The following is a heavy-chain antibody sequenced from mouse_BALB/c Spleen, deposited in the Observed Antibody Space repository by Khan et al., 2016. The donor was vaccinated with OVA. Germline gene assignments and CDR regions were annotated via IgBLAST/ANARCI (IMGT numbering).Heavy chain of an antibody. CDR3: ATSGQYGGNYYFGMDY. CDR2: INPNTGYN. Sequence: QVQLQQSGAELAKPGASMTMSCKASGYTFTTYWMHWIKQRPGQGLEWIGYINPNTGYNECEQKFKDKATLTADKSSSTVYMQLSSLTSEDSAGYYWATSGQYGGNYYFGMDYWGQGTSVTVAS. D-gene: IGHD2-1*01. J-gene: IGHJ4*01. CDR1: GYTFTTYW. V-gene: IGHV1-7*01.